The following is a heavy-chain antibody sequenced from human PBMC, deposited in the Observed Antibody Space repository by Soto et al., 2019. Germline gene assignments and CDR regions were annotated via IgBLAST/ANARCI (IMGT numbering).Heavy chain of an antibody. CDR2: ISGSGGST. J-gene: IGHJ5*02. CDR1: GFTFSSYA. Sequence: EVQLLESGGGLVQPGGSLRLSCAASGFTFSSYAMSWVRQAPGKGLEWVSAISGSGGSTYYADSVKGRFTISRDNSKNTLYLQMNSLRAEDTAVYYCAKLLGGVVTAGDWFDPWGQGTLVTVSS. D-gene: IGHD2-21*02. V-gene: IGHV3-23*01. CDR3: AKLLGGVVTAGDWFDP.